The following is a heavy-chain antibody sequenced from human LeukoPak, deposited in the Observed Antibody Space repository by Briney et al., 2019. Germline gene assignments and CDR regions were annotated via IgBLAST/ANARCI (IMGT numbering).Heavy chain of an antibody. CDR1: AFTFSSYA. CDR3: ARLYSGSYLGYYYYGMDV. D-gene: IGHD1-26*01. J-gene: IGHJ6*02. V-gene: IGHV3-30-3*01. CDR2: ISYDGSNK. Sequence: PGGSLRLSCAASAFTFSSYAMHWVRQAPGKGLEWVAVISYDGSNKYYADSVKGRFTISRDNSKNTLYLQMNSLRAEDTAVYYCARLYSGSYLGYYYYGMDVWGQGTTVTVSS.